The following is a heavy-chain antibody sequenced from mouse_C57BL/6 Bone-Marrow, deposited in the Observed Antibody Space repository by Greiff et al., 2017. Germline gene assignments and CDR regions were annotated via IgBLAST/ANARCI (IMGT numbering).Heavy chain of an antibody. J-gene: IGHJ1*03. D-gene: IGHD1-1*01. Sequence: QVQLQQSGPELVKPGASVKLSCKASGYTFTSYDINWVKQRPGQGLEWIGRIYPRDGSTTYNEKFKGKATLTVDKHSSTAYMELHSLTSGDSAVDFCARDYGSSYWYFDVWGTGTTVTVSS. CDR2: IYPRDGST. V-gene: IGHV1-85*01. CDR1: GYTFTSYD. CDR3: ARDYGSSYWYFDV.